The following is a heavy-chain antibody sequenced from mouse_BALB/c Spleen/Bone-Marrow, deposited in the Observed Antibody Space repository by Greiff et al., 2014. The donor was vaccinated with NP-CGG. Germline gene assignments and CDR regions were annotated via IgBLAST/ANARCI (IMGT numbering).Heavy chain of an antibody. CDR1: GFSLTSYG. CDR2: IWADGST. CDR3: ARITTATGAMDY. Sequence: ESGPGLVAPSQSLSISCTVSGFSLTSYGVHWVRQPPGKGLEWLGVIWADGSTNYNSALMSRLSISKDNSKSQVFLKMKSPQTDDTAMYYCARITTATGAMDYWGQGTSVTVSS. D-gene: IGHD1-2*01. J-gene: IGHJ4*01. V-gene: IGHV2-9*02.